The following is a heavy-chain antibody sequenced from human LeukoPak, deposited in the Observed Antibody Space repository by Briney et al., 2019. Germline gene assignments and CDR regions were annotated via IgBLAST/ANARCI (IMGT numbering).Heavy chain of an antibody. CDR3: ARGALNLRFLEWMPPSDWFDP. CDR1: GYTFTSYD. D-gene: IGHD3-3*01. V-gene: IGHV1-8*01. J-gene: IGHJ5*02. Sequence: ASVKASCKASGYTFTSYDINWVRQATGQGLEWMGWMNPNSGNTGYAQKFQGRVTMTRNTSISTAYMELSSLRSEDTAVYYCARGALNLRFLEWMPPSDWFDPWGQGTLVTVSS. CDR2: MNPNSGNT.